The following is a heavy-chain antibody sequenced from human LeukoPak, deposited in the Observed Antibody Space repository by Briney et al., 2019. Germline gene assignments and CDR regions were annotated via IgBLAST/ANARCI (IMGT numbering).Heavy chain of an antibody. CDR1: GYTFTSYA. CDR3: ARVGGRYYDFWSGKGENNWFDP. Sequence: GASVKVSCKASGYTFTSYAMNWVRQAPGQGLEWMGWINTNTGNPTYAQGFTGRFVFSLDTSVSTAYLQISSLKAEDTAVYYCARVGGRYYDFWSGKGENNWFDPWGQGTLVTVSS. CDR2: INTNTGNP. J-gene: IGHJ5*02. D-gene: IGHD3-3*01. V-gene: IGHV7-4-1*02.